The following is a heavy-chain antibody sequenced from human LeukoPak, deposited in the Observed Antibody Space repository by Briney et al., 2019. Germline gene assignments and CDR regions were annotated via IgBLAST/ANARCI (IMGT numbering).Heavy chain of an antibody. CDR1: GFTFSDYY. D-gene: IGHD2-2*01. J-gene: IGHJ4*02. V-gene: IGHV3-11*04. Sequence: PGGSLRLSCAASGFTFSDYYMSWLRQAPGKGLEWVSDISSSGSTIYYADSVKGRFTISRDNAKNSLYLQMNSLRAEDTAVYYCASILGYCSSTSCYAFDYWGQGTLVTVSS. CDR2: ISSSGSTI. CDR3: ASILGYCSSTSCYAFDY.